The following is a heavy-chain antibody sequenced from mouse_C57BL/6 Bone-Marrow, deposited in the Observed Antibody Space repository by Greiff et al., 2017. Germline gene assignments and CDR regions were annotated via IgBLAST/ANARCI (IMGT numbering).Heavy chain of an antibody. J-gene: IGHJ2*01. CDR1: GYTFTTYP. V-gene: IGHV1-47*01. CDR3: ARCSTFFYYFDY. CDR2: FHPYNDDT. Sequence: QVQLQQSGAELVKPGASVKMSCKASGYTFTTYPLAWMKQNHGKSLEWIGNFHPYNDDTKYNAKFKGKDTLTVEKSSNTVYLELSRLTSADSAVYCCARCSTFFYYFDYWGQGTTLTVSS. D-gene: IGHD5-1*01.